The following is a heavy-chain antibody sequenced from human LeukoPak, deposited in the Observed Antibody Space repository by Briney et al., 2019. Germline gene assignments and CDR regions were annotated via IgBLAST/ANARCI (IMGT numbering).Heavy chain of an antibody. CDR3: ARDLGVDTTLIFFDY. CDR2: ISAYNGNT. J-gene: IGHJ4*02. D-gene: IGHD5-18*01. CDR1: GGTFSSYA. V-gene: IGHV1-18*01. Sequence: ASVKVSCKASGGTFSSYAISWVRQAPGQGLEWMGWISAYNGNTNYAQNLQGRVTMTTDISTSTAYMELRSLRSDDTAVYFCARDLGVDTTLIFFDYWGQGTLVTVSS.